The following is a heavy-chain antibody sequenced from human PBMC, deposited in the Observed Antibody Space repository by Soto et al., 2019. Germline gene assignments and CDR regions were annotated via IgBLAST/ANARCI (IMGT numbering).Heavy chain of an antibody. CDR3: AKGRLFEGGTGFDAFDI. CDR2: ISGSGGST. Sequence: GGSLRLSCADSGIAVSSYAMSLVRKAPGKGLEWVSAISGSGGSTYYADSVKGRFTISRDNSENTLYLQMSSLRAEDTAVYYCAKGRLFEGGTGFDAFDIWGQGTMVTVSS. V-gene: IGHV3-23*01. D-gene: IGHD1-26*01. J-gene: IGHJ3*02. CDR1: GIAVSSYA.